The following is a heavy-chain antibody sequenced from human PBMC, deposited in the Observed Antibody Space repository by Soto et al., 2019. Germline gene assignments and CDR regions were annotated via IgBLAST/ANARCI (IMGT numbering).Heavy chain of an antibody. CDR3: PREVRLAWRGAFDI. J-gene: IGHJ3*02. D-gene: IGHD3-10*01. V-gene: IGHV1-3*05. CDR1: GYTFTSHT. Sequence: QVQLVQSGAEEGKPGASVKVSCMASGYTFTSHTMHWVRQAPGQRLEWMGCIDAGNGNTKYSQHFQGRVTISRDTSASTMFMELGSLRSEDTAVYYCPREVRLAWRGAFDIWGPGTMVTVSS. CDR2: IDAGNGNT.